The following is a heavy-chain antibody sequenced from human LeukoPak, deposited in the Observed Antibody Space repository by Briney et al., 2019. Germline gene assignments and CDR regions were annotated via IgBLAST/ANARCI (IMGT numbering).Heavy chain of an antibody. CDR3: AKDDDYGGNSAFDY. CDR1: GFTFDDYT. J-gene: IGHJ4*02. D-gene: IGHD4-23*01. V-gene: IGHV3-43*01. Sequence: GGSLRLSCAASGFTFDDYTIHWVRQAPGKGLEWVSLISWNGVNTYYADSVKGRFTISRDNSRNSVYLQMNTLTTEDTALYYCAKDDDYGGNSAFDYWGQGTLVTVSS. CDR2: ISWNGVNT.